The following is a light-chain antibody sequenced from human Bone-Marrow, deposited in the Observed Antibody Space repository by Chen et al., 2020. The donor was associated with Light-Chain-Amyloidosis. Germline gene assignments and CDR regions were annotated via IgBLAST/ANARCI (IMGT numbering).Light chain of an antibody. Sequence: NFMPTQPPSVWDSQGKTAIISCTRSSGSIATNYVQWYQQRPGSSPTTVIYEDDQRPSGVPDRFSGSIDRSSSSASLTISGLKTEDEADYYCQSYQGSSQGVFGGGTKLTVL. V-gene: IGLV6-57*01. CDR2: EDD. J-gene: IGLJ3*02. CDR3: QSYQGSSQGV. CDR1: SGSIATNY.